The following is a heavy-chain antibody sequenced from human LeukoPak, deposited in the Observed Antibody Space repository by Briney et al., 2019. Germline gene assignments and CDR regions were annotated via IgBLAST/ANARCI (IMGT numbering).Heavy chain of an antibody. D-gene: IGHD3-22*01. CDR2: IYYSGST. CDR1: GGSISSYY. CDR3: ARDSSYYYDSSGYYDY. J-gene: IGHJ4*02. Sequence: SETLSLTCTVSGGSISSYYWSWIRQPPGKGLEWIGDIYYSGSTNYNPSLKSRVTISVDTSKNQFSLKLSSVTAADTAVYYCARDSSYYYDSSGYYDYWGQGTLVTVSS. V-gene: IGHV4-59*01.